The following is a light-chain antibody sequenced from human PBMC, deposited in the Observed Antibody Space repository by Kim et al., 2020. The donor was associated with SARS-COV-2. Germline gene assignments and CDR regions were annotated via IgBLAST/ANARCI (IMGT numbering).Light chain of an antibody. J-gene: IGKJ3*01. CDR1: ESVRSN. Sequence: CVSPGEGAPLPCRASESVRSNLAWYQQKPGQAPRLLIYDASNRATGIPARFSGSGSGTDFTLTISSLEPEDFAVYYCQQRINWFTFGPGTKVDIK. V-gene: IGKV3-11*01. CDR2: DAS. CDR3: QQRINWFT.